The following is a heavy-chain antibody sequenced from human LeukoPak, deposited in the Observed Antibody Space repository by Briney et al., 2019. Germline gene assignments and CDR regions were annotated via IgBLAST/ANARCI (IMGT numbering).Heavy chain of an antibody. J-gene: IGHJ4*02. V-gene: IGHV1-2*02. Sequence: ASVKVSCKASGYTFTGYYMHWVRQAPGQGLERMGWINPNSGGTNYAQKFQGRVTMTRYTSISTAYMELSRLRSGETAVYYCARGAHYYDSSGPGDYWGQGTLVTVSS. CDR3: ARGAHYYDSSGPGDY. D-gene: IGHD3-22*01. CDR2: INPNSGGT. CDR1: GYTFTGYY.